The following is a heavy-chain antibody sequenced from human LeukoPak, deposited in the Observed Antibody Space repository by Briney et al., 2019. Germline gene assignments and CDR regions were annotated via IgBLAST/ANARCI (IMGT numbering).Heavy chain of an antibody. CDR2: ISYDGSNK. J-gene: IGHJ1*01. Sequence: SGGSLRLSCAASGFTFSSYAMHWVRQAPGKGLEWVAVISYDGSNKYYADSVKGRFTISRDNSKNTLYLQMNSLRAEDTAVYYCARRGTGSGSPIQHWGQGTLVTVSS. CDR3: ARRGTGSGSPIQH. D-gene: IGHD3-10*01. V-gene: IGHV3-30-3*01. CDR1: GFTFSSYA.